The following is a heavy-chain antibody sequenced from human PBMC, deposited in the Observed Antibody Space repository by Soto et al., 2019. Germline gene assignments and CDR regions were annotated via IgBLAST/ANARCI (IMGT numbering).Heavy chain of an antibody. CDR2: IIPIFGTA. V-gene: IGHV1-69*01. D-gene: IGHD3-22*01. CDR3: ARSKGGSYYYASSGYYDPLYYGMDF. J-gene: IGHJ6*02. Sequence: QVQLVQSGAEVKKPGSSVKVSCKSSGGTFSSYAISWVRQAPGQGLEWMGGIIPIFGTANYEQKFQGRVTITADASTSTAYMELSRLRSEDKAVYYCARSKGGSYYYASSGYYDPLYYGMDFWGQGTTVTVAS. CDR1: GGTFSSYA.